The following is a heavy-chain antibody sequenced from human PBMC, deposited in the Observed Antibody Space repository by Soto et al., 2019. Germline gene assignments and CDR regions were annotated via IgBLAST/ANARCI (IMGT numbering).Heavy chain of an antibody. V-gene: IGHV4-59*11. CDR2: IYNSGTT. CDR1: GASISNHY. CDR3: GKDPNTGVVGI. D-gene: IGHD3-3*01. J-gene: IGHJ3*02. Sequence: PSETLSLTCTFSGASISNHYLNWIRQPPGKGLEWIGYIYNSGTTNYNPSLKSRVTISADTSKNQFSLKLTSVTAADTAVYFCGKDPNTGVVGIWGQGTMVT.